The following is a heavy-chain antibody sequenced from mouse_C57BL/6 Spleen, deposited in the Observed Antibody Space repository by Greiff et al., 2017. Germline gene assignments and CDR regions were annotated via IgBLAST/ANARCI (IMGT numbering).Heavy chain of an antibody. CDR1: GFTFSSYA. J-gene: IGHJ2*01. CDR2: ISDGGSYT. Sequence: EVMLVESGGGLVKPGGSLKLSCAASGFTFSSYAMSWVRQTPETRLEWVATISDGGSYTSYPDNVKGRFTISRDTAKNNLYLQMSLLTSEDTTMYYCARDRGDYYVSFDYWGQGTTLTVSS. D-gene: IGHD2-1*01. CDR3: ARDRGDYYVSFDY. V-gene: IGHV5-4*01.